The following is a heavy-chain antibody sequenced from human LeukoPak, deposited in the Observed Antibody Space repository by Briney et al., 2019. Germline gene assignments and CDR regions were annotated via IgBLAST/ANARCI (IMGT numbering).Heavy chain of an antibody. CDR1: GFTFSSYG. V-gene: IGHV3-30*02. D-gene: IGHD6-19*01. Sequence: QPGGSLRLSCAASGFTFSSYGMHWVRQAPGKGLEWVAFIRYDGSNKYYADSVKGRFTISSDNSKNTLYLQMNSLRAEDTAVYYCAKEVEVAGTKYYFDYWGQGTLVTVSS. J-gene: IGHJ4*02. CDR3: AKEVEVAGTKYYFDY. CDR2: IRYDGSNK.